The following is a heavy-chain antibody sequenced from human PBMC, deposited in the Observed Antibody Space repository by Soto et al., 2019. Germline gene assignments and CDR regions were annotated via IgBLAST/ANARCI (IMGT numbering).Heavy chain of an antibody. CDR2: IIPTVGRP. D-gene: IGHD3-16*01. CDR3: ATDGGSTFSSAYTCVMDV. V-gene: IGHV1-69*02. Sequence: QAQLVQSGAEVKKPGSSVSVSCKASGDTFNTYSISWLRQAPGQGLEWMGRIIPTVGRPNYAQKFQGRVTISGDRCTSTAYMVLTSLTADDTAVYYCATDGGSTFSSAYTCVMDVWGKGTTVTVSS. J-gene: IGHJ6*03. CDR1: GDTFNTYS.